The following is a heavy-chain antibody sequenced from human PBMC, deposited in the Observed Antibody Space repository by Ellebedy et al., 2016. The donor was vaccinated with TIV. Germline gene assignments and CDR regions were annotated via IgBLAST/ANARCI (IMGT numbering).Heavy chain of an antibody. CDR3: AILVAAGTVHFFNP. CDR1: GASISSISYY. V-gene: IGHV4-39*01. Sequence: SETLSLXXSVSGASISSISYYWGWIRQPPGKGLEWIGNVYHIGSTYYNPSLKSRITTSVDTSKNQFSLYLSSVTAADTAIYYCAILVAAGTVHFFNPWGQGTLVTVSS. CDR2: VYHIGST. J-gene: IGHJ5*02. D-gene: IGHD1-26*01.